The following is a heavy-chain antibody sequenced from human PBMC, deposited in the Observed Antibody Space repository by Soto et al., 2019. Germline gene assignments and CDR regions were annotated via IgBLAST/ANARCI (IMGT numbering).Heavy chain of an antibody. D-gene: IGHD4-17*01. V-gene: IGHV3-30*18. CDR3: AKQGDYDGLFEY. Sequence: QVQLVEPGGGVVQPGTSLRLSCAASGFTFSSYGMHWVRQAPGKGLEWVAVVSYDGRNKYYADAVRGRFTISRDNSESMLDLQMNSLRAEDTAVYYCAKQGDYDGLFEYWGRGTLVTVSS. CDR1: GFTFSSYG. J-gene: IGHJ4*02. CDR2: VSYDGRNK.